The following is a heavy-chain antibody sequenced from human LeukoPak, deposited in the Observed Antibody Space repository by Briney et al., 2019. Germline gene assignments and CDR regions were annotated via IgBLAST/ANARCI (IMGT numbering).Heavy chain of an antibody. CDR3: ARETDDYGGNSGGGYFDY. CDR1: GCSISSGDYY. V-gene: IGHV4-30-4*08. J-gene: IGHJ4*02. D-gene: IGHD4-23*01. CDR2: IYYSGCT. Sequence: PTEALLQTFSVPGCSISSGDYYRSRLRQPPGKGLERRVYIYYSGCTYYNPSLKSRVTISVDTSKNQFSLKLSSVTAADTAVYYCARETDDYGGNSGGGYFDYWGQGTLVTVSS.